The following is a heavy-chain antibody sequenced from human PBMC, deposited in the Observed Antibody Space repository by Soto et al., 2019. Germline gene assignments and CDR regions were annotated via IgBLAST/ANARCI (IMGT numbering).Heavy chain of an antibody. CDR1: GFTFSSYG. J-gene: IGHJ6*02. V-gene: IGHV3-33*01. CDR3: ARDRPNCSSTSCYPYYYYYGMDV. D-gene: IGHD2-2*01. Sequence: PGGSLRLSCAASGFTFSSYGMHWVRQAPGKGLEWVAVIWYDGSNKYYADSVKGRFTISRDNSKNTLYLQMNSLRAEDTAVYYCARDRPNCSSTSCYPYYYYYGMDVWGQGTTVTVSS. CDR2: IWYDGSNK.